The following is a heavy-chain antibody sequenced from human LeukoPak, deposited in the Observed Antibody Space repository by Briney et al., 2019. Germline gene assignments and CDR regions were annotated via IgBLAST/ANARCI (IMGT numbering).Heavy chain of an antibody. Sequence: SETLSLTCAVYGGSFSGYYWSWIRQPPGKGLEWIGEINHSGSTNYNPSLKSRVTISVDTSKNQFSLKLSSVTAADTAVYYCARPIAAAASYYFDYWGQGTLVTVSS. D-gene: IGHD6-13*01. V-gene: IGHV4-34*01. CDR1: GGSFSGYY. J-gene: IGHJ4*02. CDR2: INHSGST. CDR3: ARPIAAAASYYFDY.